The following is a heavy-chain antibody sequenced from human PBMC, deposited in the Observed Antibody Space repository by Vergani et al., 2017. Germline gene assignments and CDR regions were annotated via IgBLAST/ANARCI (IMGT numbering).Heavy chain of an antibody. V-gene: IGHV4-31*03. J-gene: IGHJ5*02. Sequence: QVQLQESGPGLVKPSQTLSLTCTVSGGSISSGGYYWSWIRQHPGKGLEWIGYIYYSGSTYYNPSLKSRVTISVDTSKNQFSLKLSSVTAADTAVDYCGRDSPPGGGDYGWFDPWGQGTLVTVSS. CDR3: GRDSPPGGGDYGWFDP. CDR2: IYYSGST. CDR1: GGSISSGGYY. D-gene: IGHD4-17*01.